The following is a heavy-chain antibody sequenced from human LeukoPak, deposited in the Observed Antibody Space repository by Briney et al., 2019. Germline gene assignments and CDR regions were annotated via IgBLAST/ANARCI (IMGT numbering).Heavy chain of an antibody. CDR3: ARDSRGIAAAQLDY. CDR2: INTDGSST. CDR1: GFTFSSYW. Sequence: PGGSLRLSCAASGFTFSSYWMHWVRHAPGKGLVWVSRINTDGSSTSYADSVKGRFTISRDNAKNTLYLQMNSLRAEDTAVYYCARDSRGIAAAQLDYWGQGTLVTVSS. V-gene: IGHV3-74*01. J-gene: IGHJ4*02. D-gene: IGHD6-13*01.